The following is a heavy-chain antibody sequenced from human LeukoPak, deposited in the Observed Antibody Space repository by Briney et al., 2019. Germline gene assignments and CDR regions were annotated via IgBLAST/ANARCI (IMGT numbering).Heavy chain of an antibody. CDR1: GFSFNNVW. Sequence: GGSLRLSCAASGFSFNNVWMSWVRQAPGKGLEWVGHIKSKPDGGTTECAAPVKGRFTISRDDSKNTPYLQMNSLRTEDTAVYYCTSLGATGFYAFDYWGQGTLVTVSS. CDR2: IKSKPDGGTT. J-gene: IGHJ4*02. CDR3: TSLGATGFYAFDY. V-gene: IGHV3-15*01. D-gene: IGHD2/OR15-2a*01.